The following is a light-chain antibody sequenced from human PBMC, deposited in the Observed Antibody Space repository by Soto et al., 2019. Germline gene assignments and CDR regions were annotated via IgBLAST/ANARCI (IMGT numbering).Light chain of an antibody. Sequence: EVVLTQSPATLSVSPGERATLSCKASESVNNKLSWYQQKPGQAPRLLIYRASTRATGIPARFSGSESGTEFTLTISSLQSEDSAVYYCHQYNNWFPFTFGQGTRLEIK. CDR1: ESVNNK. J-gene: IGKJ5*01. V-gene: IGKV3-15*01. CDR2: RAS. CDR3: HQYNNWFPFT.